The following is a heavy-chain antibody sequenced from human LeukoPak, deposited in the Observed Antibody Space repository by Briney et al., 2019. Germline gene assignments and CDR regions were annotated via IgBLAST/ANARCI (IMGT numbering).Heavy chain of an antibody. Sequence: PGGSLRLSCAASGITFGSYSMNWVRQAPGKGLEWVSYISSASSTMYYADSVRGRFTISRDNAKNSLYLQMNSPRAEDTAVYYCASGVWGSSSRYFDHWGQGTLVTVSS. CDR3: ASGVWGSSSRYFDH. V-gene: IGHV3-48*01. CDR2: ISSASSTM. CDR1: GITFGSYS. D-gene: IGHD6-6*01. J-gene: IGHJ4*02.